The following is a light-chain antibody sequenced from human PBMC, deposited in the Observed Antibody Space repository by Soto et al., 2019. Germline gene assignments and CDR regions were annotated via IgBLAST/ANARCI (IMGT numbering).Light chain of an antibody. V-gene: IGKV3-20*01. CDR1: QSVRSSY. CDR2: GAS. CDR3: QQYASSPYT. J-gene: IGKJ2*01. Sequence: EIVLTQSPGTLSVSPGERVTLSRRASQSVRSSYVAWYQHKPGQTPRLLIYGASSRATGIPDRFSGRGSATDFTFTISRLEPDDFAVYYCQQYASSPYTFGQGTKLDIK.